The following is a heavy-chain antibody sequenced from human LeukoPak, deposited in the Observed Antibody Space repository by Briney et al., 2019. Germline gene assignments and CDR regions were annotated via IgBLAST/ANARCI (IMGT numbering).Heavy chain of an antibody. D-gene: IGHD3-22*01. V-gene: IGHV3-23*01. J-gene: IGHJ4*02. CDR3: AKSGYRDSSGYYYPLCPDY. Sequence: PGGSLRLSCAASGFTFSSYAMSWVRQAPGKGLEWVSAISGSVGSTYYADSVKGRFTISRDNSKNTLYLQMNSLRAEDTAVYYCAKSGYRDSSGYYYPLCPDYWGQGTLVTVSS. CDR2: ISGSVGST. CDR1: GFTFSSYA.